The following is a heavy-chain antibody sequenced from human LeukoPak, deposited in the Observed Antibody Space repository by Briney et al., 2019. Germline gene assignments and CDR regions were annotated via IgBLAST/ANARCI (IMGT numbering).Heavy chain of an antibody. D-gene: IGHD6-13*01. CDR1: GFTFSDYY. Sequence: GGSLRLSCAASGFTFSDYYMSWIRQAPGKGLEWVSYISSSGSTIYYADSVKGRFTISRDNAKNSLYLQMNSLRAEDTAVYYCARPQPYSSSWSYYYYYMDVWGKGTTVTVSS. J-gene: IGHJ6*03. CDR3: ARPQPYSSSWSYYYYYMDV. V-gene: IGHV3-11*04. CDR2: ISSSGSTI.